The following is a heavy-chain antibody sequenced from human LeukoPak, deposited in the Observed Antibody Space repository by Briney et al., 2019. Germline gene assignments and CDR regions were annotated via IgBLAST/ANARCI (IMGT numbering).Heavy chain of an antibody. Sequence: SETLSLTCTVSGGSISSYYWSWIRQPPGKGLEWIGYIYDSGSTNYNPSLKSRVTISVDTSKNQFSLKLSSVTAADTAVYYCARGNYYGSGRSILYYYMDVWGKGTTVTVSS. J-gene: IGHJ6*03. CDR1: GGSISSYY. D-gene: IGHD3-10*01. CDR3: ARGNYYGSGRSILYYYMDV. V-gene: IGHV4-59*01. CDR2: IYDSGST.